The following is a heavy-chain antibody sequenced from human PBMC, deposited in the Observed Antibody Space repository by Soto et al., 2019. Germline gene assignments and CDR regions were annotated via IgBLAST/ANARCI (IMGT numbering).Heavy chain of an antibody. Sequence: SETLSLTCTVSGGSISSYYWSWIRQPPGKGLEWIGYIYYSGSTNYNPSLKSRVTISVDTSKNQFSLKLSSVTAADTAVYYCARLYYYDSSGYPEHFDYWGQGTLVTVSS. CDR3: ARLYYYDSSGYPEHFDY. D-gene: IGHD3-22*01. J-gene: IGHJ4*02. CDR2: IYYSGST. CDR1: GGSISSYY. V-gene: IGHV4-59*08.